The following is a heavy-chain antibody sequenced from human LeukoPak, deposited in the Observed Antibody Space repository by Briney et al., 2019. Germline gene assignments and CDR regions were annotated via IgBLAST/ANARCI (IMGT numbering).Heavy chain of an antibody. CDR2: ISGSTSTI. Sequence: GGSLRLSCAASGFTFNSYSMNWVRQAPGKGLEWVSYISGSTSTIYYADSVKGRFTISRDNAKNPLYLQMSSLRDEDTAVYYCARGINYFDYWGQGTLVTVSS. CDR3: ARGINYFDY. CDR1: GFTFNSYS. V-gene: IGHV3-48*02. J-gene: IGHJ4*02.